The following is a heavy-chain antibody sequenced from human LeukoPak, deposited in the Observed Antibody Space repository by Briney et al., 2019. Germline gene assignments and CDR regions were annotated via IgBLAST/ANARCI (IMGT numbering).Heavy chain of an antibody. J-gene: IGHJ4*02. Sequence: SETLSLTCTVSGGSISSGSYYWGWIRQPPGKGLEWIGSIYYSGSTYYNPSLKSRVTISVDTSKNQFSLKLSSVTAADTAVYYCARHAQSTDGIDYWGQGTLVTVSS. V-gene: IGHV4-39*01. CDR1: GGSISSGSYY. D-gene: IGHD6-19*01. CDR3: ARHAQSTDGIDY. CDR2: IYYSGST.